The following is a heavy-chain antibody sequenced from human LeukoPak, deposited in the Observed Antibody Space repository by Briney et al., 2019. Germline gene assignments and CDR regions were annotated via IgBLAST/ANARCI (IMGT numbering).Heavy chain of an antibody. D-gene: IGHD4-17*01. V-gene: IGHV4-39*07. Sequence: SETLSLTCAVSGGSISSTTSYWGWIRQPPGKGLEWIGRIYYSGSTFYNPSLKSRVTISVDTSKNQFSLNLSSVTAADTAVYYCARLDYGDYGNFQHWGQGTLVTVSS. CDR3: ARLDYGDYGNFQH. CDR2: IYYSGST. J-gene: IGHJ1*01. CDR1: GGSISSTTSY.